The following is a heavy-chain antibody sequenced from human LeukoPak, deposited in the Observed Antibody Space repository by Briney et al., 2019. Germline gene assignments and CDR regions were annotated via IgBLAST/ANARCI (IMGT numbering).Heavy chain of an antibody. Sequence: KPSETLSLTCTVSGCSISSYYWNWIRQPPGKGLEWIGYIYYSGSTYYNPSLKSRVTISVDTSKNQFSLTLRSVTAADTAVFYCARVHRLVPGPFHIWGQGTMVIVSS. CDR2: IYYSGST. CDR3: ARVHRLVPGPFHI. J-gene: IGHJ3*02. CDR1: GCSISSYY. V-gene: IGHV4-59*01. D-gene: IGHD6-6*01.